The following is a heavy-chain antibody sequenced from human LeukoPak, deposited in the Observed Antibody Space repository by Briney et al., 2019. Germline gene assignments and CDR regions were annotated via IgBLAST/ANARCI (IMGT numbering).Heavy chain of an antibody. D-gene: IGHD6-13*01. CDR1: GGSFTSYY. J-gene: IGHJ4*02. CDR3: ARAGDSTSPLDY. V-gene: IGHV4-4*07. CDR2: IYTSGST. Sequence: PSETLSLTCTVSGGSFTSYYWNWIRQPAGKELEWIGRIYTSGSTNYNPSLESRVTMSVDTSKNQFSLRLNSMTAADTAVYYCARAGDSTSPLDYWGQGTLVTVSS.